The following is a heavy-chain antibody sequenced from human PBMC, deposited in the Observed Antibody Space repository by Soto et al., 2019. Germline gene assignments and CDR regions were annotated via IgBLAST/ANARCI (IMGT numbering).Heavy chain of an antibody. CDR1: GFTFSTYA. Sequence: EVQLLESGGGLVQPGGSLRLSCAASGFTFSTYAMNWVSQAPGKGLESVSGISGSGDSTFYADCVKGRFTVSRDNFKTTLYLQMNGLRSEDTAVFYCAKERSSGSSFDYWGQGTLVSVSS. D-gene: IGHD6-19*01. V-gene: IGHV3-23*01. CDR2: ISGSGDST. J-gene: IGHJ4*02. CDR3: AKERSSGSSFDY.